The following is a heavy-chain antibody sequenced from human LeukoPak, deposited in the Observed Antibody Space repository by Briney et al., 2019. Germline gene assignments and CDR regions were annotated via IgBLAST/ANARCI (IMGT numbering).Heavy chain of an antibody. CDR1: VHRFTSCG. D-gene: IGHD3-10*01. V-gene: IGHV1-2*02. CDR2: INPNSGGT. J-gene: IGHJ4*02. CDR3: ARDLEGYHYGSGNYPQ. Sequence: ASVKVSCKASVHRFTSCGVDWVRQAPGQGLEWMGFINPNSGGTNYAQKFQGRVTMTRDTSISTAYMELSSLTSDDTAVYYCARDLEGYHYGSGNYPQWGQGTLITVSS.